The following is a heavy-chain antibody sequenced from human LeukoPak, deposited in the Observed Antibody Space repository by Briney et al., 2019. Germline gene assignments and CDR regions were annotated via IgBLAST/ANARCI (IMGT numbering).Heavy chain of an antibody. CDR1: GGSFSGYY. CDR2: INHSGST. D-gene: IGHD6-13*01. V-gene: IGHV4-34*01. CDR3: ARGRRYSSSWGFDP. J-gene: IGHJ5*02. Sequence: SETLSLTCAVYGGSFSGYYWSWIRQPPGKGLEWIGEINHSGSTNYNPSLRSRVTISVDTSKNQFSLKLSSVTAADTAVYYCARGRRYSSSWGFDPWGQGTLVTVSS.